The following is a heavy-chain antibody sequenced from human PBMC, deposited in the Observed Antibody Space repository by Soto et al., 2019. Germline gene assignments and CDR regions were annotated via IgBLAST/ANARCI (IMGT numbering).Heavy chain of an antibody. CDR1: GFTFSSYA. V-gene: IGHV3-23*01. J-gene: IGHJ6*03. CDR2: ISGSGGST. D-gene: IGHD4-17*01. Sequence: GGSLRLSCAASGFTFSSYAMSWVRQAPGKGLEWVSAISGSGGSTYYADSVKGRFTISRANSKNTLYLQMNSLRAEDTAVYYCAKEYGDYVGYYYYYYMDVWGKGTTVTVSS. CDR3: AKEYGDYVGYYYYYYMDV.